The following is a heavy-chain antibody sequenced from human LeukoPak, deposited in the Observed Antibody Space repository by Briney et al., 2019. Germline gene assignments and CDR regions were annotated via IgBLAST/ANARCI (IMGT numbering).Heavy chain of an antibody. Sequence: PSETLSLTCTVSGGSISSYYWNWIRQPPGKGLEWIGYIYYNGSTYYNPSLKSRVTRSVDMSKNQISLKLSSVTAADTAVYYCAREGYYYDSSGYTPFDPWGQGTLVTVSS. CDR2: IYYNGST. CDR3: AREGYYYDSSGYTPFDP. D-gene: IGHD3-22*01. V-gene: IGHV4-59*01. J-gene: IGHJ5*02. CDR1: GGSISSYY.